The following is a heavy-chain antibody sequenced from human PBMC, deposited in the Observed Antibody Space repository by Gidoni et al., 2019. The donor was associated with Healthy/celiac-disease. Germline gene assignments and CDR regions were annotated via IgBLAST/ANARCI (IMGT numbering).Heavy chain of an antibody. CDR1: GGSFSGFY. CDR3: ASLSLNAPFDY. J-gene: IGHJ4*02. D-gene: IGHD2-8*01. V-gene: IGHV4-34*01. CDR2: ISHSGST. Sequence: QVQLQQPGAGLLKPSESLSLTCAVYGGSFSGFYWSWIRQPPGKGLEWIGEISHSGSTNSNPSLKSRVTISVDTPKNQFALKLSSVTDADTAVYYGASLSLNAPFDYWGKGTLVTVSS.